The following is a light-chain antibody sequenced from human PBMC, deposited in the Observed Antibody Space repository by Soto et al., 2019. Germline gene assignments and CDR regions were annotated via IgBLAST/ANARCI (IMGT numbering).Light chain of an antibody. J-gene: IGLJ1*01. V-gene: IGLV2-11*01. CDR3: CSYAGSYIFYV. CDR1: SSDVGGYNY. Sequence: QSALTQPRSVSGSPGQSVTISCTGTSSDVGGYNYVSWYQQHPDKAPKLMIYDVSKRPSGVPDRFSGSKSGNTASLTISGLQAEDEADYYCCSYAGSYIFYVFGTGTKLTVL. CDR2: DVS.